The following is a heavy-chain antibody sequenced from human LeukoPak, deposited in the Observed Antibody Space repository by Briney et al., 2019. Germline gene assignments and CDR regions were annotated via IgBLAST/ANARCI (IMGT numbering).Heavy chain of an antibody. CDR2: ISSSSSYI. CDR3: ARDPYCGGDCYPDAFDI. V-gene: IGHV3-21*01. CDR1: GFTFSSYS. D-gene: IGHD2-21*02. Sequence: GGSLRLSCAASGFTFSSYSMNWVRQAPGKGLEWVSSISSSSSYIYYADSVKGRFTISRDNAKNSLYLQMNSLRAEDTAVYYCARDPYCGGDCYPDAFDIWGQGTMITVSS. J-gene: IGHJ3*02.